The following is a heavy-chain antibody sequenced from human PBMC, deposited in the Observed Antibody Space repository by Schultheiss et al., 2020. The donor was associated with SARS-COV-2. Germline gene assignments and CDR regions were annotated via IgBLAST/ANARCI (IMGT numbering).Heavy chain of an antibody. CDR1: GGSFSGYY. J-gene: IGHJ3*02. CDR2: INHSGST. D-gene: IGHD6-19*01. CDR3: ARGVAGRAEDAFDI. V-gene: IGHV4-34*01. Sequence: GSLRLSCAVYGGSFSGYYWSWIRQPPGKGLEWIGEINHSGSTNYNPSLKSRVTISVDTSKNQFSLKLSSVTAADTAVYYCARGVAGRAEDAFDIWGQGTMVTVSS.